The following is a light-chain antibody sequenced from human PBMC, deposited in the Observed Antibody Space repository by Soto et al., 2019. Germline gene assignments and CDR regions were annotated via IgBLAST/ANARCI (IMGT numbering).Light chain of an antibody. V-gene: IGLV1-47*01. CDR2: RND. CDR3: AAWDGILSGHVV. Sequence: QAVVTQPPSASGTPGQRVTISCSGSSSNIRNNYVYWYQQLPGTAPKLLIYRNDQRPSGVPDRFSGSKSGTSASLAISGLRSDDEGDYFCAAWDGILSGHVVFGGGTKLTVL. J-gene: IGLJ2*01. CDR1: SSNIRNNY.